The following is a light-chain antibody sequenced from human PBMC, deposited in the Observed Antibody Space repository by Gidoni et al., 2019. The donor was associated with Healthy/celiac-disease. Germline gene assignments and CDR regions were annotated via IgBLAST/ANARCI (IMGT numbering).Light chain of an antibody. Sequence: EIVMTQSPATLSVSPGERATLSCRASQSVSSTLAWYQQKPGQAPRLLIYGASTRATGIPARFSGSGSGTEFTLTISSLHSEDFAVYYCQQYNNLPPWTFGQGTKVEIK. J-gene: IGKJ1*01. CDR3: QQYNNLPPWT. V-gene: IGKV3D-15*01. CDR1: QSVSST. CDR2: GAS.